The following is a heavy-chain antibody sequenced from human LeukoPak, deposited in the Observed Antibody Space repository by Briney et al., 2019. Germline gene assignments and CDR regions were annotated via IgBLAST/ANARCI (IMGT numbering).Heavy chain of an antibody. D-gene: IGHD6-19*01. Sequence: GGSLRLSCAASGFPFSNHGMHWVRQAPGKGLEWVAVISYDGRNKYYADSVKGRFTFSRDNSQNTLSLQMNSLRAEDTAVYYCVKDGDDSGWNYFDYWAREPWSPSPQ. CDR1: GFPFSNHG. J-gene: IGHJ4*02. V-gene: IGHV3-30*18. CDR3: VKDGDDSGWNYFDY. CDR2: ISYDGRNK.